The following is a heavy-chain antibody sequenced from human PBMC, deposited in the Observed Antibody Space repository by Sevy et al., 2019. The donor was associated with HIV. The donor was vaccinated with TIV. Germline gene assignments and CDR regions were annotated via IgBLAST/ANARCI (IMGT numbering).Heavy chain of an antibody. V-gene: IGHV3-21*04. CDR3: ARGLRVLFDY. CDR2: ISSSSSYI. J-gene: IGHJ4*02. CDR1: GFTFSSYS. Sequence: GGSLRLSCAASGFTFSSYSMNWVRQAPGKGLEWVSSISSSSSYIYYADSVKGRFTISRDNSKNTLYLQMNSLRAEDTAVYYCARGLRVLFDYWGQGTLVTVSS.